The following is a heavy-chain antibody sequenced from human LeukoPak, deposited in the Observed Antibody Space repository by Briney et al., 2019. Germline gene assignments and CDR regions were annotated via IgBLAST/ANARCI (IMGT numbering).Heavy chain of an antibody. D-gene: IGHD2-15*01. V-gene: IGHV3-30*02. CDR1: GFTFSSYG. J-gene: IGHJ4*02. CDR2: IRHDGSNK. Sequence: GGSLRLSCAASGFTFSSYGMHWVRQAPGKGLEWVAFIRHDGSNKYYADSVKGRFTISRDNSKNTLYLQMNSLRAEDTAVYYCAKSAIVVVVAATPPYFDYWGQGTLVTVSS. CDR3: AKSAIVVVVAATPPYFDY.